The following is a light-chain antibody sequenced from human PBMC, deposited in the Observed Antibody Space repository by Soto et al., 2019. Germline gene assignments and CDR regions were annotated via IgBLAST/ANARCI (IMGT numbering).Light chain of an antibody. CDR2: GAY. CDR1: RDISNY. CDR3: QKYDTAPLT. Sequence: DIQVTQSPSSLSACLGDRVSITCRASRDISNYLALYQQKPGQVPRLLISGAYTLHSGVPSRFSGSGSGTDFTLTITSLQPEDIETYFCQKYDTAPLTFGGGTKVDIK. J-gene: IGKJ4*01. V-gene: IGKV1-27*01.